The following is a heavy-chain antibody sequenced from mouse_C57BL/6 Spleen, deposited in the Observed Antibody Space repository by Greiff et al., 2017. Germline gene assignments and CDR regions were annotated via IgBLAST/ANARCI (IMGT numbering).Heavy chain of an antibody. V-gene: IGHV1-53*01. J-gene: IGHJ3*01. CDR1: GYTFTSYW. Sequence: VQLQRPGTELVKPGASVKLSCKASGYTFTSYWMHWVKQRPGQGLEWIGNINPSNGGTNYNEKFKSKATLTVDKSSSTAYMQLSSLTSEDSAVYYCARSDSSGYAAWFAYWGQGTLVTVSA. D-gene: IGHD3-2*02. CDR2: INPSNGGT. CDR3: ARSDSSGYAAWFAY.